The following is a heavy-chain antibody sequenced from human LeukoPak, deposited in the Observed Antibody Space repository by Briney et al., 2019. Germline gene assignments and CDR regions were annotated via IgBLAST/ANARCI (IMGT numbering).Heavy chain of an antibody. CDR1: GGSFSGYY. CDR2: ISHSGST. V-gene: IGHV4-34*01. D-gene: IGHD6-13*01. J-gene: IGHJ4*02. Sequence: PSETLSLTCAVYGGSFSGYYWSWIRQPPGKGLEWIGEISHSGSTNYNPSLKSRVTISVDTSKNQFSLKLSSVTAADTAVYYCARATGYSSSWYRDWGQGTLVTVSS. CDR3: ARATGYSSSWYRD.